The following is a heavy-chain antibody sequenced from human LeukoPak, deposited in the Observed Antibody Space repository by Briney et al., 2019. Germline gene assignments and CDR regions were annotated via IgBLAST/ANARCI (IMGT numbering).Heavy chain of an antibody. V-gene: IGHV3-30*02. CDR1: GFTFSSYA. J-gene: IGHJ4*02. Sequence: GGSLRLSCVASGFTFSSYAMTWVRQAPGKGLEWVSFIRYDGTNKYYADSVKGRFTISRDNSNNTLFLQMNSLRPEDTGVYYCARGIAPGYWGQGTLVTVSS. CDR3: ARGIAPGY. D-gene: IGHD2/OR15-2a*01. CDR2: IRYDGTNK.